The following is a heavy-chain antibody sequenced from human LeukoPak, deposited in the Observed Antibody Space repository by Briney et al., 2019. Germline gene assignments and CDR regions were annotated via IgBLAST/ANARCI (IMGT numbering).Heavy chain of an antibody. CDR1: GFTFSSYA. CDR3: ASIVGATGNYFDY. J-gene: IGHJ4*02. V-gene: IGHV3-30-3*01. Sequence: GRSLRLSCAASGFTFSSYAMHWVRQAPGKGLEWVAVISYDGSNKYYADSVKGRFTISRDNSKNTLYLQMNSLRAEDTAVYYCASIVGATGNYFDYWGQGTLVTVSS. D-gene: IGHD1-26*01. CDR2: ISYDGSNK.